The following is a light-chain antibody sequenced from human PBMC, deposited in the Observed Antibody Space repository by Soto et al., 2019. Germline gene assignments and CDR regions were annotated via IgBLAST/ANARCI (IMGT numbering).Light chain of an antibody. CDR3: QLSDSSLT. V-gene: IGKV1-39*01. J-gene: IGKJ1*01. CDR2: AAS. CDR1: QNIRTY. Sequence: DIQMTQSPSSLSASVGGSVTITCRASQNIRTYVNWYQQKPGKAPKLLISAASSLHSGVPSRFSGSGCGTNFIFISSRLPPEDVATYCCQLSDSSLTFGQGTKVEIK.